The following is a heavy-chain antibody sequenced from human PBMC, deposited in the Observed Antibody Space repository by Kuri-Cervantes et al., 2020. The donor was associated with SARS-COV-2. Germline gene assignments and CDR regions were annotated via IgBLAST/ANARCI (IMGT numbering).Heavy chain of an antibody. CDR3: ARVGRFLEWLLYYDY. Sequence: ESLKISCTVSGGSNSSYYWNWIRQPPGGGLEWIGYISHIGRTNYAPSLKSRVTIYRDTSKNQFSLKLSSVTAADTAVYYCARVGRFLEWLLYYDYWGQGTLVTVSS. J-gene: IGHJ4*02. CDR2: ISHIGRT. CDR1: GGSNSSYY. V-gene: IGHV4-59*12. D-gene: IGHD3-3*01.